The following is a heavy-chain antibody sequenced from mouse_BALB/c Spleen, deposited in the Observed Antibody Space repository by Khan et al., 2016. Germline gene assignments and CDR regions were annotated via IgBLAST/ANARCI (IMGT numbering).Heavy chain of an antibody. CDR3: ARSKCNYRFAY. CDR2: INPSTGYT. Sequence: QVQLQQSGAELAKPGASVKMSCKASGYTFTSYWMHWIKQRPGQGLEWIGYINPSTGYTEYNQKFKDKATLTADKSSSTAYMQLSSLTSEDSAVYNCARSKCNYRFAYWGQGTLVTISA. V-gene: IGHV1-7*01. J-gene: IGHJ3*01. CDR1: GYTFTSYW. D-gene: IGHD2-1*01.